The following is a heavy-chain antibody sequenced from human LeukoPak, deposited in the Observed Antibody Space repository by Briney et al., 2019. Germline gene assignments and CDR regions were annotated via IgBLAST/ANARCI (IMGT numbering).Heavy chain of an antibody. CDR2: IKPDGSEK. CDR1: GFTFSSYW. D-gene: IGHD4-17*01. Sequence: PGGSLRLSCAASGFTFSSYWMDWVRQAPGKGLEWVANIKPDGSEKYYVDSVKGRFTISRDNAKNSLYLHMNSLRVEDTAVYYCARDKYGAYFGSWGQGSLVTVSS. CDR3: ARDKYGAYFGS. J-gene: IGHJ4*02. V-gene: IGHV3-7*04.